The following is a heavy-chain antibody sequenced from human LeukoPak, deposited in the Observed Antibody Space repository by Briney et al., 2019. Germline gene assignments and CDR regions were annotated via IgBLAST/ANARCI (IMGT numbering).Heavy chain of an antibody. V-gene: IGHV3-7*03. Sequence: GGSLRLSCAASGFTFSTYWMNWVRQAPGKGLGWVANIKQDGSEKYYVDSVKGRFTLSRDSAKNSLYLQMNSLRAEDTAVYYCARAEWSNWYFDLWGRGTPVTVSS. J-gene: IGHJ2*01. D-gene: IGHD3-3*01. CDR2: IKQDGSEK. CDR1: GFTFSTYW. CDR3: ARAEWSNWYFDL.